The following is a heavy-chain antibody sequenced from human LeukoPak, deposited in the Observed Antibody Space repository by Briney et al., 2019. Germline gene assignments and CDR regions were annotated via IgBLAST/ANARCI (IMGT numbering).Heavy chain of an antibody. D-gene: IGHD3-9*01. CDR1: GFTFTNAW. V-gene: IGHV3-15*01. J-gene: IGHJ2*01. CDR2: IKSKTDGGTT. Sequence: GGSLRLSCAASGFTFTNAWMSWVRQAPGRGLEWVGRIKSKTDGGTTDYAAPVKGRLTISRDDSKNTLYLQMNSLKTEDTAVYYCTTGAYDILTGYYHWYFDLWGRGTLVTVSS. CDR3: TTGAYDILTGYYHWYFDL.